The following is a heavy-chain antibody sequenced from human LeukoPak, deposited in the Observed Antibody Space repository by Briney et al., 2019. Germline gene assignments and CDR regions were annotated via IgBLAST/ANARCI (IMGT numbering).Heavy chain of an antibody. J-gene: IGHJ6*04. CDR3: AELGITMIGGV. CDR1: GLTFSSYS. V-gene: IGHV3-48*04. D-gene: IGHD3-10*02. CDR2: ISSSSSPI. Sequence: GGSLRLSCAASGLTFSSYSMNWVRQAPGKGLEWVSYISSSSSPIYYADSVKGRFTISRDNAKNSLYLQMNSLRAEDTAVYYCAELGITMIGGVWGKGTTVTISS.